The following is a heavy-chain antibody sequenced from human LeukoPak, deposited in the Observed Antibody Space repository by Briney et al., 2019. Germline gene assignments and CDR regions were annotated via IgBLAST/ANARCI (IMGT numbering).Heavy chain of an antibody. D-gene: IGHD3-10*01. CDR2: IYHSGST. V-gene: IGHV4-30-2*01. CDR3: ARDRTMVRGAQFYGMDV. Sequence: SQTLSLTCAVSGGSISSGGYSWSWIRQPPGKGLEWIGYIYHSGSTYYNPSLKSRVTISVDRSKNQFSLKLSSVTAADTAVYYCARDRTMVRGAQFYGMDVWGQGTTVTVSS. J-gene: IGHJ6*02. CDR1: GGSISSGGYS.